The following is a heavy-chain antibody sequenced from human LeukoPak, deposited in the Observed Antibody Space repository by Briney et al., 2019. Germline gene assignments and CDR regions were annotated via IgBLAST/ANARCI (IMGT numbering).Heavy chain of an antibody. J-gene: IGHJ6*02. V-gene: IGHV4-59*01. CDR3: ARVVPAAGGMDV. Sequence: SETLSLTCTVFGGSISGSYWTWIRQPPGKGLEWIGQIYYKGTADYNPSLKSRVTVSVDTSKNQFSLKLSSVTAADTAVYYCARVVPAAGGMDVWGQGTTVTISS. D-gene: IGHD2-2*01. CDR1: GGSISGSY. CDR2: IYYKGTA.